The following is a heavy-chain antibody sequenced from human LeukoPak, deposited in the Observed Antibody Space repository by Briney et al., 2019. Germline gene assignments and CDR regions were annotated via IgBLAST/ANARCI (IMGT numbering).Heavy chain of an antibody. J-gene: IGHJ4*02. Sequence: GGSLRLSCAVSGFSFSKGWMNWVRQAPGKGLEWVARIKSKTDGGTTDYAAPAKGRFTISRDDSKNTLYLEMNSLKIEDTAVYYCITGGHWGQGSLVTVSS. CDR3: ITGGH. CDR1: GFSFSKGW. V-gene: IGHV3-15*01. D-gene: IGHD3-10*01. CDR2: IKSKTDGGTT.